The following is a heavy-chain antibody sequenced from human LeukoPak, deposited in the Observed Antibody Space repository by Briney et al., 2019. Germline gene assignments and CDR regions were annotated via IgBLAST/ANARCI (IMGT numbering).Heavy chain of an antibody. CDR2: ISATGDAT. CDR1: GFTFSNFA. J-gene: IGHJ6*03. CDR3: AKSGLQSAYNYDYMDV. Sequence: GGSLRVSCAASGFTFSNFAITWVRQAPGEGLEWVSAISATGDATYYADSVKGRFTISRDNSRNTLYLQMNSLRAEDTALYYCAKSGLQSAYNYDYMDVWGKGTTVTVSS. D-gene: IGHD4-11*01. V-gene: IGHV3-23*01.